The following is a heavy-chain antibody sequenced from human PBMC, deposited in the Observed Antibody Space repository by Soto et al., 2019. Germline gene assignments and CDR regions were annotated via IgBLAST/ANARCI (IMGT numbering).Heavy chain of an antibody. Sequence: ASVKVSCKASGYTFTSYDINWVRQATGQGLEWMGWMNPNSGNTGYAQKFQGRVTMTRNTSISTAYMELSSLRSEDTAVYYCARGLSYLRYFHWLIDYWGQGTLVTVYS. J-gene: IGHJ4*02. CDR2: MNPNSGNT. CDR3: ARGLSYLRYFHWLIDY. CDR1: GYTFTSYD. V-gene: IGHV1-8*01. D-gene: IGHD3-9*01.